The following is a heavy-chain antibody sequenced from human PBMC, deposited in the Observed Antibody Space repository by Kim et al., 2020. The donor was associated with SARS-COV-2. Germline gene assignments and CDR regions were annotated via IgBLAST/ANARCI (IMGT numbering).Heavy chain of an antibody. CDR3: ARVGGGTSYYGSGTYYLLEY. CDR2: IYSVGST. Sequence: GGSLRLSCAASGFIVGSNYMSWVRQAPGRGLEWVSLIYSVGSTYYADSVKGRFTISRDNSKNTVYLQMNSLRVEDTAVYYCARVGGGTSYYGSGTYYLLEYWGQGTLVTGSS. CDR1: GFIVGSNY. V-gene: IGHV3-53*01. D-gene: IGHD3-10*01. J-gene: IGHJ4*02.